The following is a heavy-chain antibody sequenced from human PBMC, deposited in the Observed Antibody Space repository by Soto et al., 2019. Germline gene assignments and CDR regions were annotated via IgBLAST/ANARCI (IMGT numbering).Heavy chain of an antibody. J-gene: IGHJ5*02. Sequence: ASVKVSCKASGYTFTGYYMHWVRQARGQGLEWMGWINPNSGGTNYAQKFQGWVTMTRDTSISTAYMELSRLRSDDKAVYYCARENLRITGTTKGDNWFDPWCQGTRVTVSS. CDR2: INPNSGGT. CDR1: GYTFTGYY. V-gene: IGHV1-2*04. D-gene: IGHD1-20*01. CDR3: ARENLRITGTTKGDNWFDP.